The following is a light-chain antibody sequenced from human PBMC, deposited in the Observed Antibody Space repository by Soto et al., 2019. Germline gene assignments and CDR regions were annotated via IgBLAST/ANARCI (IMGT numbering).Light chain of an antibody. CDR2: AAS. Sequence: EIVLTQSPATLSVSPGERATLSCRASQTVGYNLAWYQQKPGQAPRLLIYAASTRATGIPDRFSGSGSGTEFTLTISSLESEDFTVYYCQQYGSSPLTFGQGTRLDIK. CDR3: QQYGSSPLT. V-gene: IGKV3-15*01. J-gene: IGKJ5*01. CDR1: QTVGYN.